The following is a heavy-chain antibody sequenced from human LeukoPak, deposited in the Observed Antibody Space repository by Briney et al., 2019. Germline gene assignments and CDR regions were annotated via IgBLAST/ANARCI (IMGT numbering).Heavy chain of an antibody. D-gene: IGHD3-10*02. CDR2: ISSSGSTI. J-gene: IGHJ6*04. Sequence: GGSLRLSCAASGFTFSSYEMNWVRQAPGKGLEWVSYISSSGSTIHYADSVKGRFTISRDNAKNSLYLPMNSLRAEDTAVYYCAELGITMIGGVWGKGTTVTISS. CDR1: GFTFSSYE. CDR3: AELGITMIGGV. V-gene: IGHV3-48*03.